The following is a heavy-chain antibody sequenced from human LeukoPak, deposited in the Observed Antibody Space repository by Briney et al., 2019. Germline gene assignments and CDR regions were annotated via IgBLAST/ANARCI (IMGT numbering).Heavy chain of an antibody. CDR2: ISTYNDNT. D-gene: IGHD3-10*01. V-gene: IGHV1-18*01. J-gene: IGHJ4*02. CDR3: ARDHFYGSGPYYPDY. CDR1: RYTFTSDG. Sequence: GASVKVSCKAPRYTFTSDGFTWVRHAPGQGLEWMVWISTYNDNTKYAQKLQGRVTMTTDTSTTTAYMELRSLRFADTAVYYCARDHFYGSGPYYPDYWGQGTLVTVSS.